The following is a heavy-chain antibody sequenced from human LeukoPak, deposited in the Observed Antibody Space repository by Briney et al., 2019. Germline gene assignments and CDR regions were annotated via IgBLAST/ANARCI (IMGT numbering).Heavy chain of an antibody. CDR1: GYTFASVW. Sequence: GESLKISCKGSGYTFASVWIAWVRQVPGKGLERMGIIYPRDSDTRYSPSFKGQVTISADKDLSTAYLQWSGLQASDTAIYYCATLGTDYFGSSGYFDSWGQGTLVTVSS. CDR3: ATLGTDYFGSSGYFDS. V-gene: IGHV5-51*01. J-gene: IGHJ4*02. D-gene: IGHD3-22*01. CDR2: IYPRDSDT.